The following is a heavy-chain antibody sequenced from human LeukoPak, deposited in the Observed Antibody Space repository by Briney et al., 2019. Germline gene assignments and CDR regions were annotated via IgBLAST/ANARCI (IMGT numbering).Heavy chain of an antibody. V-gene: IGHV4-4*07. D-gene: IGHD1-7*01. J-gene: IGHJ4*02. CDR1: GGSFTSDY. CDR3: ARCRHGNCDYFDY. CDR2: FYTSGTT. Sequence: SETLSLTCTVSGGSFTSDYWSWIRQPAGKGLEWIGRFYTSGTTNYNPSLKSRVTMSADTSKNQFSLKLSSVTAADTAVYYCARCRHGNCDYFDYWGQGTLVTVSS.